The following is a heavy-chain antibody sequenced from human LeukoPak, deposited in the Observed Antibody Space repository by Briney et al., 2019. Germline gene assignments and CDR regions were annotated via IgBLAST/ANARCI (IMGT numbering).Heavy chain of an antibody. CDR2: IDPSDSYT. CDR1: GYSFTSYW. Sequence: HGESLKISCKCSGYSFTSYWISWVRQMPGKGLELMGRIDPSDSYTNYSPSFQGHVTISADKSISTAYLQWSSLKASDTAMYYCARSLYGILTGYYAPFDYWGQGTLVTVSS. D-gene: IGHD3-9*01. CDR3: ARSLYGILTGYYAPFDY. J-gene: IGHJ4*02. V-gene: IGHV5-10-1*01.